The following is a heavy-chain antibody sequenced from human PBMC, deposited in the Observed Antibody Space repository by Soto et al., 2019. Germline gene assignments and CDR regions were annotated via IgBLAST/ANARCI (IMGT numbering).Heavy chain of an antibody. CDR3: ARQASTIFGVVKDYYYYYGMDV. J-gene: IGHJ6*02. D-gene: IGHD3-3*01. CDR2: ISYDGSNK. V-gene: IGHV3-30*03. Sequence: GGSLRLSCAASGFTFSSYGMHWVRQAPGKGLEWVAVISYDGSNKYYADSVKGRFTISRDNSKNTLYLQMNSLRADDTAVYYCARQASTIFGVVKDYYYYYGMDVWGQGTTVTVSS. CDR1: GFTFSSYG.